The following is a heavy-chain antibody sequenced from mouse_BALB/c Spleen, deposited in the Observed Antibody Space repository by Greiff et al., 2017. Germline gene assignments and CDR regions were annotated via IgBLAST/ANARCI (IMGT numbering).Heavy chain of an antibody. V-gene: IGHV14-3*02. CDR3: ARYYYGSSYSWFAY. CDR1: GFNIKDTY. CDR2: IDPANGNT. D-gene: IGHD1-1*01. Sequence: EVQLQQSGAELVKPGASVKLSCTASGFNIKDTYMHWVKQRPEQGLEWIGRIDPANGNTKYDPKFQGKATITADTSSNTAYLQLSSLTSEDTAVYYCARYYYGSSYSWFAYWGQGTLVTVSA. J-gene: IGHJ3*01.